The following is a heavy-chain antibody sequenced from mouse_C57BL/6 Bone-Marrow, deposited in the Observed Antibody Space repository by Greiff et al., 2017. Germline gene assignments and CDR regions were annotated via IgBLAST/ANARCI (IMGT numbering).Heavy chain of an antibody. J-gene: IGHJ4*01. D-gene: IGHD1-1*01. CDR3: ARQDYGSSYDYAMDY. CDR1: GFTFSDYG. CDR2: ISNLAYSI. Sequence: EVQLVESGGGLVQPGGSLKLSCAASGFTFSDYGMAWVRQAPRQGPEWVAFISNLAYSIYYADTVTGRFTISRENAKNTLYLEMSSLRSEDTAMYYCARQDYGSSYDYAMDYWGQGTSVTVSS. V-gene: IGHV5-15*01.